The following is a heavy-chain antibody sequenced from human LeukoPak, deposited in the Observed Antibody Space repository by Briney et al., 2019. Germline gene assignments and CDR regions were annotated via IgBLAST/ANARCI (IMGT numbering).Heavy chain of an antibody. Sequence: GGSLRLSCEASAFTFSSYWMSWVRQAPGKGLEWVANMKEDGGEINYVDSVKGRFTVSRDNAKNSLFLQMNSLRVEDTAVYYCARDRGYSTFDYWGQGTLVTVSS. CDR2: MKEDGGEI. V-gene: IGHV3-7*01. CDR1: AFTFSSYW. CDR3: ARDRGYSTFDY. D-gene: IGHD4-23*01. J-gene: IGHJ4*02.